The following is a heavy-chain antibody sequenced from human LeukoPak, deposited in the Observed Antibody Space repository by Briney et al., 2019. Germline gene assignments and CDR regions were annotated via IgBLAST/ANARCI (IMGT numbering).Heavy chain of an antibody. CDR2: LFYNGNT. CDR1: GGSIRSSY. Sequence: SETLSLTCTVSGGSIRSSYWSWIRQPPGKELAWIGYLFYNGNTNYNSSLKSRVTISVDTSKNQFSLKLNSLTAADTAAYFCARDQGWGDWYFDLWGRGTLVTVSS. J-gene: IGHJ2*01. V-gene: IGHV4-59*01. D-gene: IGHD3-10*01. CDR3: ARDQGWGDWYFDL.